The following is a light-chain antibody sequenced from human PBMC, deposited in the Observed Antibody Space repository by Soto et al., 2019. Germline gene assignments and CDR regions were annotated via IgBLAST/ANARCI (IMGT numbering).Light chain of an antibody. V-gene: IGKV3-11*01. CDR2: DTS. J-gene: IGKJ4*01. CDR1: QSVNNY. CDR3: QQRNNWPT. Sequence: EIVLTQSPATLSLSPGERAILSCRASQSVNNYLAWYQQKPGQAPRPLLYDTSNRATGIPARFSGSGSGTDFTLTISILEPEDFAVYYCQQRNNWPTFGGGTRVEIK.